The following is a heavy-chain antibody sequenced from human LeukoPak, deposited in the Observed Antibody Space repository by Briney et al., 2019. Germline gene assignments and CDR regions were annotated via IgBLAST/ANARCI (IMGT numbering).Heavy chain of an antibody. CDR3: ARDAPATNYYGMDV. J-gene: IGHJ6*02. D-gene: IGHD4-11*01. CDR1: GFTFSSSW. CDR2: INKDGSVT. V-gene: IGHV3-74*01. Sequence: GGSLRLSCAASGFTFSSSWIHWVRQAPGKGLVWVSRINKDGSVTDYADSVKGRFTISRDNAKNSLYLQMNSLRAEDTAVYYCARDAPATNYYGMDVWGQGTTVTVSS.